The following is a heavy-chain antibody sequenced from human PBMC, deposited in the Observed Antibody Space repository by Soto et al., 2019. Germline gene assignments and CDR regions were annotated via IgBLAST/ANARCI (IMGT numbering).Heavy chain of an antibody. D-gene: IGHD2-15*01. J-gene: IGHJ4*02. CDR1: GFIFNSYS. V-gene: IGHV3-21*01. CDR2: ISSDTADI. CDR3: VRNCSRLDY. Sequence: EVQLVETGGGLVKPGGSQRVSCTASGFIFNSYSMAWVRQAPGKGLEWVSSISSDTADIFYADSVKGRFTVSRDNARNSLYLQMTSLRAEDTAVYYCVRNCSRLDYWGQGVLVTVSS.